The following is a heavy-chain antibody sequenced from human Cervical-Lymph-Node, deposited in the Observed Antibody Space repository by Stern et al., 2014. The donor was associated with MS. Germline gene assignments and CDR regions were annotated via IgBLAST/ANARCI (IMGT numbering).Heavy chain of an antibody. J-gene: IGHJ4*02. D-gene: IGHD4-17*01. CDR1: GFTFGHYG. CDR2: IRSNTYGGTT. Sequence: VQLVESGGGLVQPGRSLRLSCAASGFTFGHYGMSWVRQAPGKGLEWIGFIRSNTYGGTTDYASSVRGRFTISRDDSKSNAYLQMNSLKTEDTAVYYCTGGIRTTVFEYWGQGSLVTVSS. CDR3: TGGIRTTVFEY. V-gene: IGHV3-49*04.